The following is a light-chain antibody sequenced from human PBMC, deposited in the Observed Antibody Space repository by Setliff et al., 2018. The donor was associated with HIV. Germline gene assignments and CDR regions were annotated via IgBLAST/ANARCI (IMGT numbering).Light chain of an antibody. J-gene: IGLJ1*01. CDR3: SSYTFSSTPYV. CDR1: SSDVGGSNY. V-gene: IGLV2-14*01. Sequence: QPALAQPASVSGSPGQSITISCTGTSSDVGGSNYVSWYQQHPGKAPKLMIYEVSNRPSWVSNRFSGSKSGNTASLTISGLQAEDEVDYYCSSYTFSSTPYVFGTGTKVTVL. CDR2: EVS.